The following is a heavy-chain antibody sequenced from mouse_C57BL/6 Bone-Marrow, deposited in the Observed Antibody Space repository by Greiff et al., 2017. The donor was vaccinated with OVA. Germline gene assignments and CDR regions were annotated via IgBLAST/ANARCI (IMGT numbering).Heavy chain of an antibody. CDR3: TRDRGSSPFAY. CDR1: GFTFSSYA. J-gene: IGHJ3*01. Sequence: EVQGVESGEGLVKPGGSLKLSCAASGFTFSSYAMSWVRQTPEKRLEWVAYISSGGDYIYYADTVKGRFTISRDNARNTLYLQMSSLKSEDTAMYYCTRDRGSSPFAYWGQGTLVTVSA. CDR2: ISSGGDYI. D-gene: IGHD1-1*01. V-gene: IGHV5-9-1*02.